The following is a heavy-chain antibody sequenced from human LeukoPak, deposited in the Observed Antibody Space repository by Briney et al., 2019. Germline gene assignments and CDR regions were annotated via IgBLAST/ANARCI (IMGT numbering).Heavy chain of an antibody. CDR1: GASISSYY. CDR3: ARETPGLGMDI. D-gene: IGHD6-19*01. J-gene: IGHJ6*04. Sequence: PSETLSLTCTVSGASISSYYWSWIRQPPGKGLEWIGSIYYSGSTYYNPSLKSRVTISVDTSKNQFSLKLSSVTAADTAVYYCARETPGLGMDIWGKGTTVTVSS. CDR2: IYYSGST. V-gene: IGHV4-39*07.